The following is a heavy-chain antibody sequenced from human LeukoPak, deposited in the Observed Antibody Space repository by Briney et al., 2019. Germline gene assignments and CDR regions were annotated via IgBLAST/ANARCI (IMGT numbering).Heavy chain of an antibody. CDR1: GFTFSSYL. D-gene: IGHD4-23*01. CDR2: IASDGSST. Sequence: QPGGSLRPPCAASGFTFSSYLMNWVRQAPGKGLVWVSRIASDGSSTTYADSVKGRFSISRDNAKNTLYLQMNSLRVEDTAVYYCARGRPHGNDYWGQGTLVTVSS. J-gene: IGHJ4*02. CDR3: ARGRPHGNDY. V-gene: IGHV3-74*01.